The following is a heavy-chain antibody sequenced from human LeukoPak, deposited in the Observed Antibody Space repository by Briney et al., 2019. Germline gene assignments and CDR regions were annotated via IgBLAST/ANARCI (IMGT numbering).Heavy chain of an antibody. Sequence: SGPTLVHPTQTLTLTCTFSGFSLRTSGVGVGWIRQPPGKALEWLALIYWDDDKRYSPSLKSRLTITKDTSKNQVVLTMTNMDPVDTATYYCAHSGVAVAEAIFDYWGQGTLVTVSS. CDR2: IYWDDDK. CDR3: AHSGVAVAEAIFDY. D-gene: IGHD6-19*01. V-gene: IGHV2-5*02. J-gene: IGHJ4*02. CDR1: GFSLRTSGVG.